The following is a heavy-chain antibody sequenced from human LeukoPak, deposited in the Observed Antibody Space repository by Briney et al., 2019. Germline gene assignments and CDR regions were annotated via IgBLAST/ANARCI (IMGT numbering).Heavy chain of an antibody. V-gene: IGHV4-34*01. CDR1: GGSFSGYY. D-gene: IGHD2-2*01. CDR3: ASVVPAAIYNWFDP. Sequence: PSETLSLTCAVYGGSFSGYYWSWIRQPPGKGLEWIGEINHSGSINYNPSLESRVTISVDTSKNQFSLKLSSVTAADTAVYYCASVVPAAIYNWFDPWGQGTLVTVSS. J-gene: IGHJ5*02. CDR2: INHSGSI.